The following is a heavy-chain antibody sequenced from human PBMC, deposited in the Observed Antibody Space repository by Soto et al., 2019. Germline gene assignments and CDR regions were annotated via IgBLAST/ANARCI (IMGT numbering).Heavy chain of an antibody. Sequence: QVQLVESGGGLVKPGGSLRLSCTTSGFTLSSYYMGWVRQAPGKGLEWISFITPTSNYASYAESGKGRFTTSRDNAKYSLFLQMSILMVEDTAIYFCARPVNPHGGLVFDHWGQGSLVTVYS. CDR2: ITPTSNYA. V-gene: IGHV3-11*06. CDR3: ARPVNPHGGLVFDH. CDR1: GFTLSSYY. D-gene: IGHD6-25*01. J-gene: IGHJ4*02.